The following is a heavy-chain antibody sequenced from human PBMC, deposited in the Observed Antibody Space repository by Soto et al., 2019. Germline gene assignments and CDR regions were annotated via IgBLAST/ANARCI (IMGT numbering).Heavy chain of an antibody. CDR3: AKLAVAGEHLDC. CDR1: GFTFSSYG. D-gene: IGHD6-19*01. V-gene: IGHV3-30*18. CDR2: ISYDGSNK. Sequence: GGSLRLSCAASGFTFSSYGMHWVRQAPGKGLEWVAVISYDGSNKYYADSVKGRFTISRDNSKNTLYLQMNSLRAEDTAVYYCAKLAVAGEHLDCWGQGTLVTVSS. J-gene: IGHJ4*02.